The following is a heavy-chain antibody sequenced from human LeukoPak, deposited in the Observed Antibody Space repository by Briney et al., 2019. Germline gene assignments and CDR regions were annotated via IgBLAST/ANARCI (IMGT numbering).Heavy chain of an antibody. D-gene: IGHD3-10*01. CDR2: IYYSGST. Sequence: SETLYLTCTVSGGSISSSSYYWGWIRQPPGKGLEWIGSIYYSGSTYYNPSLKSRVTISVDTSKNQFSLKLSSVTAADTAVDYCARQGYYGSGSYYSDYWGQGTLVTVSS. CDR3: ARQGYYGSGSYYSDY. V-gene: IGHV4-39*01. CDR1: GGSISSSSYY. J-gene: IGHJ4*02.